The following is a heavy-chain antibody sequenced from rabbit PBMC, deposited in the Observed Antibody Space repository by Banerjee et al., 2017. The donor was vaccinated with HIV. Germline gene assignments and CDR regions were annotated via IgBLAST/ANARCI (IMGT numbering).Heavy chain of an antibody. J-gene: IGHJ4*01. CDR2: IYAGSSGSA. Sequence: LVKPEGSLTLTCKASGFDFSSNAICWVRQAPGKGLEWIGTIYAGSSGSAYYASWVNGRFTISKTSSTTVTLQMTSLTAADTATYFCARDRDWTLDLWGQGTLVTVS. CDR3: ARDRDWTLDL. CDR1: GFDFSSNA. D-gene: IGHD4-2*01. V-gene: IGHV1S45*01.